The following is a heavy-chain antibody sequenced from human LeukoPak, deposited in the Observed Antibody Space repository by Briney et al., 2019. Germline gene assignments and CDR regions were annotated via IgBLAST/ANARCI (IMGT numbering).Heavy chain of an antibody. V-gene: IGHV3-20*04. CDR1: GFIFSDYG. Sequence: GGTLRLSCGASGFIFSDYGMSWVRQAPGKGLEWVSGINWNGGSTGYADSVKGRFTISRDNAKNSLYLQMNSLRAEDTALYYXXXXGYDSSGYYGYWGQGTLVTVSS. CDR3: XXXGYDSSGYYGY. J-gene: IGHJ4*02. D-gene: IGHD3-22*01. CDR2: INWNGGST.